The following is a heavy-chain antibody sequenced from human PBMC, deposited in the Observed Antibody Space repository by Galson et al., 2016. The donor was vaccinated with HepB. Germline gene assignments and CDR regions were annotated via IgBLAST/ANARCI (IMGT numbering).Heavy chain of an antibody. CDR3: ARVRDGYNTHFYYGMDV. J-gene: IGHJ6*02. CDR2: IINLYGTA. V-gene: IGHV1-69*13. Sequence: SVKVSCKASGGTFSSYAISWVRQAPGQGLEWMGVIINLYGTANYAMQFQGRVTITADESTSTAHMEVSSLRYEDTAVYYCARVRDGYNTHFYYGMDVWGQGTSVTVS. CDR1: GGTFSSYA. D-gene: IGHD5-24*01.